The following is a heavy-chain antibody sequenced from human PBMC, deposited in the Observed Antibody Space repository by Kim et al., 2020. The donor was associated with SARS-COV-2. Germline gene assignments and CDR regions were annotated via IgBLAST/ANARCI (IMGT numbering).Heavy chain of an antibody. Sequence: QKFQGRVTITADESTSTAYMELSSLRSEDTAVYYCATSPGGEYSGYGGDYWGQGTLVTVSS. V-gene: IGHV1-69*01. D-gene: IGHD5-12*01. CDR3: ATSPGGEYSGYGGDY. J-gene: IGHJ4*02.